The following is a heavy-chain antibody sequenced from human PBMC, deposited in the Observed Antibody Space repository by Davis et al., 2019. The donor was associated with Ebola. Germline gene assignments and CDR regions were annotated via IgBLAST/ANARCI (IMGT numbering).Heavy chain of an antibody. V-gene: IGHV3-23*01. Sequence: GESLKISCAASGFTFSAYHMNWVRQAPGKGLEWVANIRDSEVTYCADSVKGRLTISRDNSKSTLYLQMDSLRAEDTALYYCAKEPSSGYAFDIWGQGTMVTVSS. D-gene: IGHD3-22*01. CDR3: AKEPSSGYAFDI. CDR2: IRDSEVT. CDR1: GFTFSAYH. J-gene: IGHJ3*02.